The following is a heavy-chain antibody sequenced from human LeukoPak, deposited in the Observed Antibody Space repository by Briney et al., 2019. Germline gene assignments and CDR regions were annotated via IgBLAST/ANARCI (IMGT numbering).Heavy chain of an antibody. CDR2: INSDGTST. J-gene: IGHJ4*02. Sequence: PGGSLRLSCADSGFTLSSYWIHWVRQAPGKGVVWVSRINSDGTSTSYADSVKGRFTISKGNAKNTLYLQMNSLRAEDTAVYYYARDNRGYGNFDYWGQGTLVTVSS. CDR3: ARDNRGYGNFDY. CDR1: GFTLSSYW. V-gene: IGHV3-74*01. D-gene: IGHD3-22*01.